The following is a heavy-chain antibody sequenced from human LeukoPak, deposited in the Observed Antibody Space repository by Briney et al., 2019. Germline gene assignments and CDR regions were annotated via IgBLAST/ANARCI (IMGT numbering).Heavy chain of an antibody. J-gene: IGHJ4*02. CDR2: ISGGGERT. D-gene: IGHD3-16*01. Sequence: GGPLGPPVPPPGFTFTTYALNGVAQPPGRGLEGVSPISGGGERTYYADSVKGRFTTFRDNSKNSLYLQMNSLRAEDTAVYYCAKEGGFMKPFDYCGQGTLVTVSS. CDR1: GFTFTTYA. V-gene: IGHV3-23*01. CDR3: AKEGGFMKPFDY.